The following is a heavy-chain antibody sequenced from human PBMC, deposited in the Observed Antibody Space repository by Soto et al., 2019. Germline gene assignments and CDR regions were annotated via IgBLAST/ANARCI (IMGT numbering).Heavy chain of an antibody. CDR2: IIPAGGAT. V-gene: IGHV1-46*01. J-gene: IGHJ4*02. CDR3: AKGGGGGYYDSSGHWSY. CDR1: GFTFTSFF. Sequence: ASVKVSCKASGFTFTSFFIHWVRQAPGQGLEWMGIIIPAGGATTSAQKFQGRLTMTRDTSTSTVYMELSSLRSEDTAVYYCAKGGGGGYYDSSGHWSYWGQGTLVTVSS. D-gene: IGHD3-22*01.